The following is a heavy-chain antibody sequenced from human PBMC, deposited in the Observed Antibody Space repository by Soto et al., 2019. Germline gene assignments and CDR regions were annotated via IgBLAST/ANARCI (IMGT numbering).Heavy chain of an antibody. CDR3: ARVMGVAAGGPLDY. Sequence: QVQLQESGPRLVKPSETLSLTCAVSGDSVSSSHWWSWVRQPPGKGLEWIGEIYPSGNTNYNPSLKGRVTVSVDKSTNQFALKVTSVTAADTAVYYCARVMGVAAGGPLDYWCQGTLGTVSS. CDR1: GDSVSSSHW. CDR2: IYPSGNT. V-gene: IGHV4-4*02. D-gene: IGHD6-13*01. J-gene: IGHJ4*02.